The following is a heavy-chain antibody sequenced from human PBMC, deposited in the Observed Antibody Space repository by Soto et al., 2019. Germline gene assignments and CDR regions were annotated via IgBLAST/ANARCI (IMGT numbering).Heavy chain of an antibody. V-gene: IGHV3-66*01. CDR1: GFTVSSNY. Sequence: GGSLRLSCAASGFTVSSNYMSWVRQAPGKGLEWVSVIYSGGSTYYADSVKGRFTISRDNSNNTLYLQMNSLRAEDTAVYYCARGIYLKYGLDVWGQGATVTVSS. J-gene: IGHJ6*02. CDR2: IYSGGST. D-gene: IGHD3-16*02. CDR3: ARGIYLKYGLDV.